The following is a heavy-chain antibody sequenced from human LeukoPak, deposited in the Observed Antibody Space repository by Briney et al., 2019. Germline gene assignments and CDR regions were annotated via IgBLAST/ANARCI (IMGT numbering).Heavy chain of an antibody. D-gene: IGHD1-26*01. V-gene: IGHV3-30*02. CDR3: ARAKKIVGATFWFDP. Sequence: GGSLRLSCAASGFTFSSYGMHWVRQAPGKGLEWVAFIRYDGSNKYYADSVKGRFTISRDNSKNTLYLQMNSLRADDTAVYYCARAKKIVGATFWFDPWGQGTLVTVSS. J-gene: IGHJ5*02. CDR2: IRYDGSNK. CDR1: GFTFSSYG.